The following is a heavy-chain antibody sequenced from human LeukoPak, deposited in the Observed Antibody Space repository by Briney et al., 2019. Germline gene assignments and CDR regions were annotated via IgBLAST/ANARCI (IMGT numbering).Heavy chain of an antibody. J-gene: IGHJ6*03. CDR1: GYTFTSYD. V-gene: IGHV1-8*03. D-gene: IGHD3-3*01. CDR3: ARVSSYYDFWTVYYHRRYYMDV. CDR2: MNPNSGNT. Sequence: ASVKVSCKASGYTFTSYDINWVRQATGQGLEWMGWMNPNSGNTGYAQKFQGRVTITRNTSISTAYMELSSLRSEDTAVYYCARVSSYYDFWTVYYHRRYYMDVWGKGTTVTVSS.